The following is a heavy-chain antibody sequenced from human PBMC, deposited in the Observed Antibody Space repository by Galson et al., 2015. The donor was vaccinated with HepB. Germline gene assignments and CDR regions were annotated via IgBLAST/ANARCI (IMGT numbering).Heavy chain of an antibody. V-gene: IGHV1-18*01. Sequence: QSGAEVKKPGASVKVSCKASGYTFTSYGISWVRQAPGQGLEWMGWISAYNGNTNYAQKLQGRVTMTTDTSTSTAYMELRSLRSDDTAVYYCARDRFYRGNIPFTSPFDYWGQGTLVTVSS. CDR1: GYTFTSYG. J-gene: IGHJ4*02. CDR2: ISAYNGNT. D-gene: IGHD4-23*01. CDR3: ARDRFYRGNIPFTSPFDY.